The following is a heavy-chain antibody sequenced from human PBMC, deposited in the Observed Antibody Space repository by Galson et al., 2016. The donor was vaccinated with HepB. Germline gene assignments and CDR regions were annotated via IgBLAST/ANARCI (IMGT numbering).Heavy chain of an antibody. V-gene: IGHV4-4*02. D-gene: IGHD2-2*01. CDR1: GASISDSNW. CDR2: IYHTGTS. J-gene: IGHJ5*02. Sequence: SETLSLTCAVYGASISDSNWWTWVRHVPGKGLEWIGEIYHTGTSNNNPFFSSRFTLSVDKSRDQFSLNVTSVTAADTAVYYCARAAIIPGARMVFDPWGQGILVTVSS. CDR3: ARAAIIPGARMVFDP.